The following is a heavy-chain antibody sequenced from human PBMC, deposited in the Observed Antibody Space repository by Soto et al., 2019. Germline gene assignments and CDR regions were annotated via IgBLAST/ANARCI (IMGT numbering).Heavy chain of an antibody. J-gene: IGHJ6*02. CDR3: ARDHYDILTGYLTRNYYYYGMDV. V-gene: IGHV1-18*04. Sequence: QVPLVQSGAEVKKPGASVKVSCKASGYTFTSYGISWVRQAPGQGLEWMGWISAYNGNTNYAQKLQGRVTMTTDTSTSTAYMELRSLRSDDTAVYYCARDHYDILTGYLTRNYYYYGMDVWGQGTTATVSS. CDR1: GYTFTSYG. CDR2: ISAYNGNT. D-gene: IGHD3-9*01.